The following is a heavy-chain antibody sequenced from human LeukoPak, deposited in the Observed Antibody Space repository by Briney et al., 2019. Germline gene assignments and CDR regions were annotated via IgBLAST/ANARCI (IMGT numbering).Heavy chain of an antibody. J-gene: IGHJ4*02. Sequence: GGSLRLSCAASGFTFSNAWMSWVRQAPGKGMEWVGRIKSKTDGGTTDYAAPVKGRFTISRDGSKNTLYLQMNSLKTEDTAVYYCTSHYGDYVDYWGQGTLVTVSS. V-gene: IGHV3-15*01. CDR3: TSHYGDYVDY. D-gene: IGHD4-17*01. CDR1: GFTFSNAW. CDR2: IKSKTDGGTT.